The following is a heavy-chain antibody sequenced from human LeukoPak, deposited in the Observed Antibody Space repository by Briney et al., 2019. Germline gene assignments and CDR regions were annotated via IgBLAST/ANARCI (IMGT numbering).Heavy chain of an antibody. CDR3: TKGYYSEYD. CDR2: ISDSTITT. Sequence: GGSLRLSCAASGFTFSIFAMSWVRQAPGKGLEWISSISDSTITTYYADSVKGRFTISRDNSKSTLYLQMNSLRVEDTAVYYCTKGYYSEYDWGQGTLVTVSS. CDR1: GFTFSIFA. D-gene: IGHD4-17*01. V-gene: IGHV3-23*01. J-gene: IGHJ4*02.